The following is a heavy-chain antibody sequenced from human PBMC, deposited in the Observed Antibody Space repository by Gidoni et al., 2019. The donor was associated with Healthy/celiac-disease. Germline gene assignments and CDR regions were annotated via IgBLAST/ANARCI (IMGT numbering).Heavy chain of an antibody. Sequence: QAQRVQPGAAVKKPADSAKVSCKVSGSTRTHLSMHGVRQAPGIGLEWMGGFDPEDGETIYAQKFQGRVTMTEDTSTDTAYMELSSMRSENTAVYYCATDLYSGSYGGGGAFDIWGQGTMVTVSS. CDR3: ATDLYSGSYGGGGAFDI. CDR2: FDPEDGET. J-gene: IGHJ3*02. D-gene: IGHD1-26*01. CDR1: GSTRTHLS. V-gene: IGHV1-24*01.